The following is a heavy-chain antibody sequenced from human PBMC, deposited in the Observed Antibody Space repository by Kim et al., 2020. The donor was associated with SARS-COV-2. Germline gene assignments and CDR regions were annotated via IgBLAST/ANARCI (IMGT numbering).Heavy chain of an antibody. Sequence: SETLSLTCTVSGGSISSSSYYWGWIRQPPGKGLEWIGSIYYSGRTYYNPPLKSRVTISVDTSKNQFSLKLSSVTAADTAVYYCARQPGYYYDSSGYSYNWFDPWGQGTLVTVS. CDR2: IYYSGRT. J-gene: IGHJ5*02. CDR3: ARQPGYYYDSSGYSYNWFDP. D-gene: IGHD3-22*01. V-gene: IGHV4-39*01. CDR1: GGSISSSSYY.